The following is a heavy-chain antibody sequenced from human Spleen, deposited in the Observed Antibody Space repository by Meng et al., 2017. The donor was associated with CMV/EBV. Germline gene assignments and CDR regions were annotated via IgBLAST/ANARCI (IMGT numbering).Heavy chain of an antibody. Sequence: SETLSLTCAVYGGSFSGYYWSWIRQPPGKGLEWIGEINHSGSTNYNPSLKSRVTISVDTSKNQFSLKLSSVTAADTAVYYCARERSTVTTDYNYYYYGMDVWGQGTTVTVSS. CDR3: ARERSTVTTDYNYYYYGMDV. V-gene: IGHV4-34*01. CDR2: INHSGST. D-gene: IGHD4-11*01. CDR1: GGSFSGYY. J-gene: IGHJ6*02.